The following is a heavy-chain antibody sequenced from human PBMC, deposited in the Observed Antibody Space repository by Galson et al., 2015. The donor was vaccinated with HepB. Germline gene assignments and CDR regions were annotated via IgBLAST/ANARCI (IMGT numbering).Heavy chain of an antibody. CDR1: GFTFSSYG. Sequence: SLRLSCAASGFTFSSYGMHWVRQAPGKGLEWVAVISYDGSNKYYADSVKGRFTISRDNSKNTLYLQMNSLRAEDTAVYYCAKVHDYGDYFDYWGQGTLVTVSS. J-gene: IGHJ4*02. D-gene: IGHD4-17*01. V-gene: IGHV3-30*18. CDR3: AKVHDYGDYFDY. CDR2: ISYDGSNK.